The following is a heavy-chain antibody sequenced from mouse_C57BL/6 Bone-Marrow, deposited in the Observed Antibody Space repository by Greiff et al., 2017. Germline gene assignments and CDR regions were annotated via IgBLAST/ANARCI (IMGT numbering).Heavy chain of an antibody. V-gene: IGHV1-19*01. D-gene: IGHD1-1*01. CDR2: INPYNGGT. Sequence: EVQLQQSGPVLVKPGASVKMSCKASGYTFTDYYMNWVKQSHGKSLEWIGVINPYNGGTSYNQKFKGKATLTVDKSSSTAYMELNSLTAEDSAVYYGARDYGSGYYFDYWGQGTTLTVSS. J-gene: IGHJ2*01. CDR1: GYTFTDYY. CDR3: ARDYGSGYYFDY.